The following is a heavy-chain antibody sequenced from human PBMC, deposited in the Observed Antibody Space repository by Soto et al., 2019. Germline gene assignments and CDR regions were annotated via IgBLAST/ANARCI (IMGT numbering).Heavy chain of an antibody. CDR1: GFSFSNYG. CDR3: HLDAYGDF. Sequence: QVQLVESGGGVVQPGRSLRLSCAASGFSFSNYGVNWVRQPLGKGLEWVAVISNDGSTQYYADSVKGRFTISRDNSKNTLSLQMNSLRPEDTAIYSCHLDAYGDFWGQGALVTVSS. V-gene: IGHV3-30*03. CDR2: ISNDGSTQ. D-gene: IGHD2-21*01. J-gene: IGHJ4*02.